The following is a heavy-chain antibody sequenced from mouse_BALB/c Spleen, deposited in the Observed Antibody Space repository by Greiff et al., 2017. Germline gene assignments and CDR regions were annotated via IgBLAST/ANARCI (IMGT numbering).Heavy chain of an antibody. CDR3: AREDYYGYDYYAMDY. Sequence: EVKLLESGGGLVQPGGSLKLSCAASGFDFSRYWMSWVRQAPGKGLEWIGEINPDSSTINYTPSLKDKFIISRDNAKNTLYLQMSKVRSEDTALYYCAREDYYGYDYYAMDYWGQGTSVTVSS. CDR1: GFDFSRYW. D-gene: IGHD1-2*01. V-gene: IGHV4-1*02. CDR2: INPDSSTI. J-gene: IGHJ4*01.